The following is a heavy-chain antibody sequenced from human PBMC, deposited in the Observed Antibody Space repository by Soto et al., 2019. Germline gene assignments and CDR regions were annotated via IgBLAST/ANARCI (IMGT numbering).Heavy chain of an antibody. CDR1: GGSFSGYY. CDR2: INHSGST. CDR3: ASAYSHYGGWFDP. J-gene: IGHJ5*02. Sequence: PSETLSLTCAVYGGSFSGYYWSWIRQPPGKGLEWIGEINHSGSTNYNPSLKSRVTISVDTSKNQFSLKLSSVTAADTAVYYCASAYSHYGGWFDPWGQGTLVTVSS. V-gene: IGHV4-34*01. D-gene: IGHD4-4*01.